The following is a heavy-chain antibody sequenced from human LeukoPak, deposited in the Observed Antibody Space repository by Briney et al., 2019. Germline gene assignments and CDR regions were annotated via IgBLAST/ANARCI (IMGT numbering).Heavy chain of an antibody. CDR1: GGSFSGYY. D-gene: IGHD5-18*01. CDR2: INHSGST. V-gene: IGHV4-34*01. Sequence: TSETLSLTCAVYGGSFSGYYWSWIRQPPGKGLEWIGEINHSGSTNYNPSLKSRVTISVDTSKNQFSLKLSSVTAADTAVYYCARIAVGIQLWAGYFDYWGQGTLVTVSS. J-gene: IGHJ4*02. CDR3: ARIAVGIQLWAGYFDY.